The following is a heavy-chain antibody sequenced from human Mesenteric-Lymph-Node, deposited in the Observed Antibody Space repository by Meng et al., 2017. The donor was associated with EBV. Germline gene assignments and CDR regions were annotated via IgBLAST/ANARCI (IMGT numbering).Heavy chain of an antibody. J-gene: IGHJ4*02. CDR3: ARASGLAPYFDY. CDR2: ITKSGTTI. Sequence: QVWLVESGGGLVKPGGSLRLSCAASGFTFSDSYMNWIRQAPGKGLEWVSYITKSGTTIYYADSVKGRFTMSRDNANNSLYLQMNSLRAEDTAVYYCARASGLAPYFDYWGQGTLVTVSS. V-gene: IGHV3-11*01. D-gene: IGHD2-8*02. CDR1: GFTFSDSY.